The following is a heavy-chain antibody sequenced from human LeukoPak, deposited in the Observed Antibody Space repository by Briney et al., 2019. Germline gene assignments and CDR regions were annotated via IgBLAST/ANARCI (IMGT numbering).Heavy chain of an antibody. J-gene: IGHJ3*02. D-gene: IGHD6-19*01. V-gene: IGHV3-23*01. CDR1: GCTFSSYA. CDR3: AKDTPYSSGCYGDAFDI. Sequence: GGSLRLSYAASGCTFSSYAMSWVRQAPGKGLEWVSAISGSGGSTYYADSVKGRFTISRDNSKNTLYLQMNSLRAEDTAVYYCAKDTPYSSGCYGDAFDIWAKGQWSPSLQ. CDR2: ISGSGGST.